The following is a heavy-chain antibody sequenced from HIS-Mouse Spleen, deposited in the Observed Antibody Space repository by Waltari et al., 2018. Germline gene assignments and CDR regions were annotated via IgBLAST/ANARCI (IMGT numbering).Heavy chain of an antibody. D-gene: IGHD6-13*01. Sequence: QLQLQESGPGLVKPSETLSPPCTVSGGSIRSSSYYCGWIRQPPGKGLEWIGSIYYSGSTYYNPSLKSRVTISVDTSKNQFSLKLSSVTAADTAVYYCAREIPYSSSWYDWYFDLWGRGTLVTVSS. CDR1: GGSIRSSSYY. CDR3: AREIPYSSSWYDWYFDL. J-gene: IGHJ2*01. V-gene: IGHV4-39*07. CDR2: IYYSGST.